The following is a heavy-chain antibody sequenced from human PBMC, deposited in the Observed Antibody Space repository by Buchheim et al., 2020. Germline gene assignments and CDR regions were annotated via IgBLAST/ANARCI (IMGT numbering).Heavy chain of an antibody. D-gene: IGHD4-17*01. V-gene: IGHV3-48*01. CDR3: ARARGDYYYGMDV. J-gene: IGHJ6*02. CDR2: ISSSSSTI. CDR1: GFTFSSYS. Sequence: EVQLVESGGGLVQPGGSLRLSCAASGFTFSSYSMNWVRQAPGKGLEWVSYISSSSSTIYYADSLKGRFTISRATAKNSLYLQMNSLRAEDTAVYYCARARGDYYYGMDVWGQGTT.